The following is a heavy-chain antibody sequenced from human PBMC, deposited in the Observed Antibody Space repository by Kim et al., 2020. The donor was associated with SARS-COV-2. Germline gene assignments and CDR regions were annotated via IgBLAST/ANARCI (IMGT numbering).Heavy chain of an antibody. J-gene: IGHJ4*02. V-gene: IGHV4-59*08. CDR2: IYYTGSA. CDR3: AGTARGAKFDC. D-gene: IGHD3-10*01. CDR1: GISISSYY. Sequence: AETLSLTCAVSGISISSYYLSLIRQPPGKGLEWVGYIYYTGSANYNPSLRSRGSISVDRSKNQFSLKLSSVTAADTAVYYCAGTARGAKFDCWGRGALVTVSS.